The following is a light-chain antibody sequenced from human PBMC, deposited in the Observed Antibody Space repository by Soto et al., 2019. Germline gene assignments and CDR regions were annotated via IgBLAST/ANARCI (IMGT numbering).Light chain of an antibody. CDR1: QSVSSN. CDR2: DAS. Sequence: EIVMTQSPATLSVSPGERATLSCRASQSVSSNLAWYQQKRGQAPRRLIYDASTRATGIPARFSGSGSGTEFTLTISSLQSEDFAVYYCQQYNQWPLTFGGGTKVDIK. CDR3: QQYNQWPLT. V-gene: IGKV3-15*01. J-gene: IGKJ4*01.